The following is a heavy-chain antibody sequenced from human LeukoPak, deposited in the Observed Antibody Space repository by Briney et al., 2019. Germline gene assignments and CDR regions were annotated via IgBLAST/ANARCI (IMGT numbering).Heavy chain of an antibody. V-gene: IGHV3-23*01. CDR1: GITLSNYG. J-gene: IGHJ4*02. CDR2: ISDRGSRT. CDR3: AKRGVVIRVILVGFHKEAYYFDS. Sequence: GGSLRLSCAVSGITLSNYGMSWVRQAPGKGLEWVAGISDRGSRTNYADSVKGRFTISTDHPENTLYLQMNSLRAEDTAVYFCAKRGVVIRVILVGFHKEAYYFDSWGQGTLVTVSS. D-gene: IGHD3-22*01.